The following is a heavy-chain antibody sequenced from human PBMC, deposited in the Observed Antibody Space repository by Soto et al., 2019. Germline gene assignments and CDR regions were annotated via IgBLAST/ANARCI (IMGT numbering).Heavy chain of an antibody. Sequence: PGESLKISCKGSGYSFTSYWIGWVRQMPGKGLEWMGIIYPGDSDTRYSPSFQGQVTISADKSISTAYLQWSSLKASDTAMYYCARHIRLGELSLRYFDDWGQGTLVTVSS. CDR2: IYPGDSDT. J-gene: IGHJ4*02. V-gene: IGHV5-51*01. CDR3: ARHIRLGELSLRYFDD. CDR1: GYSFTSYW. D-gene: IGHD3-16*02.